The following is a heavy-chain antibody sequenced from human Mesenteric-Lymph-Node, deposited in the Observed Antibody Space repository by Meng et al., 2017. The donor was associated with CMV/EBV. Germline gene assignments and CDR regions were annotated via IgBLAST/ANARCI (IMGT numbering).Heavy chain of an antibody. V-gene: IGHV1-8*02. J-gene: IGHJ6*02. CDR2: INPNSGGT. CDR3: ARFCSSTSCTYRPGMDV. CDR1: DYTFTSYG. D-gene: IGHD2-2*01. Sequence: ASVKVSCKASDYTFTSYGISWVRQAPGQGLEWMGWINPNSGGTNYAQKFQGRVTMTRNTSISTAYMELSSLRSEDTAVYYCARFCSSTSCTYRPGMDVWGQGTTVTVSS.